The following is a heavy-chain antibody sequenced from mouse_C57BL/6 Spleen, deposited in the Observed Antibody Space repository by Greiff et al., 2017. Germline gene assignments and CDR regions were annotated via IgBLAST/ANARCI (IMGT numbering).Heavy chain of an antibody. CDR2: INPNNGGT. Sequence: VQLQQSGPELVKPGASVKIPCKASGYTFTDYNMDWVKQSHGKSLEWIGDINPNNGGTIYNQKFKGKDTLTVDKSSSTAYMEHRSLTSEDTAVYYCASRGLLLRFLDYWGQGTTLTVSS. V-gene: IGHV1-18*01. D-gene: IGHD1-1*01. CDR3: ASRGLLLRFLDY. J-gene: IGHJ2*01. CDR1: GYTFTDYN.